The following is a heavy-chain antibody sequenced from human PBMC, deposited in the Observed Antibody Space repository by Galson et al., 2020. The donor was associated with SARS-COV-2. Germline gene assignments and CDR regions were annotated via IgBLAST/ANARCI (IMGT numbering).Heavy chain of an antibody. Sequence: SETLSLTCAVSGGSIRSSFWWTCVRQPPGKSLEWIGEINHSGNTHFNTPPKSRVTISVDTSRNQFSLKLTSVTAADMAVYYCARDYGGYSHFFDFWGQGILVTVSS. CDR3: ARDYGGYSHFFDF. V-gene: IGHV4-4*02. CDR1: GGSIRSSFW. CDR2: INHSGNT. J-gene: IGHJ4*02. D-gene: IGHD2-21*02.